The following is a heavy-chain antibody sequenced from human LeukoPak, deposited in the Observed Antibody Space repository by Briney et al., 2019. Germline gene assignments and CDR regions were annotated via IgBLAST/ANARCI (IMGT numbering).Heavy chain of an antibody. Sequence: PGGSLRLSCAASGWTVSSNYMSWVRQAPGKGLEWVSVIYSGGSTYYADSVKGRFTISGDNSKNTLYLQMNSLRAEDTAVYYCARDYGDDEGWFDPWDQGTLVTVSS. CDR2: IYSGGST. D-gene: IGHD4/OR15-4a*01. J-gene: IGHJ5*02. CDR3: ARDYGDDEGWFDP. V-gene: IGHV3-66*02. CDR1: GWTVSSNY.